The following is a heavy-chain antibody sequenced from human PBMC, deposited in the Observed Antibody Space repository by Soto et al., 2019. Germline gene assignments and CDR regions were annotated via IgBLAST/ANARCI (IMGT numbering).Heavy chain of an antibody. CDR3: ARGGGGSYCSGGSCFFDY. CDR2: TWYDGSNK. V-gene: IGHV3-33*01. D-gene: IGHD2-15*01. J-gene: IGHJ4*02. Sequence: QVHLVESGGGVVQPGRSLRLSCAASGFTFSYYGMHWVRQAPGKGLEWVAITWYDGSNKYYADSVKGRFTISRDNSMNTLHVQMNSLRAEDTAVYYCARGGGGSYCSGGSCFFDYWGPGTPVTVSS. CDR1: GFTFSYYG.